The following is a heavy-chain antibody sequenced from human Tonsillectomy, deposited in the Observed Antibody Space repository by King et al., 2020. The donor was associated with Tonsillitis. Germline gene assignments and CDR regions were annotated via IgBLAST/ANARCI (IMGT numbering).Heavy chain of an antibody. CDR3: ARSLYFYDSNTHPPPDY. V-gene: IGHV2-70*01. D-gene: IGHD3-22*01. Sequence: TLKESGPALVKPTQTLTLTCTFAGFSLSSGGMCVSWIRQPPGKALEWLALIDWDDDKYYNKSLKTRITISKDTSKNQVVLTMTNMYPVDTAMYYCARSLYFYDSNTHPPPDYWGQGTLVTVSS. J-gene: IGHJ4*02. CDR2: IDWDDDK. CDR1: GFSLSSGGMC.